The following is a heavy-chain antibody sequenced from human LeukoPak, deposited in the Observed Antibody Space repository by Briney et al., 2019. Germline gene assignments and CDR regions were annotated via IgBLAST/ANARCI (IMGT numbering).Heavy chain of an antibody. CDR1: GFTFKDYG. J-gene: IGHJ6*02. CDR3: ARLRFTDYYYYGMDV. CDR2: IYYSGST. Sequence: PGGSLRLSCAATGFTFKDYGMHWIRQPPGKGLEWIGYIYYSGSTNYNPSLKSRVTISVDTSKNQFSLKLSSVTAADTAVYYCARLRFTDYYYYGMDVWGQGTTVTVSS. V-gene: IGHV4-59*08. D-gene: IGHD3-10*01.